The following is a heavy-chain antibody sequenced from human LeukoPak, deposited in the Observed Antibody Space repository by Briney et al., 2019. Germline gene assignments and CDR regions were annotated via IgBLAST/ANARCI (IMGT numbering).Heavy chain of an antibody. CDR3: AKDISKVVPAAMIDY. J-gene: IGHJ4*02. CDR1: GFTFDDYT. D-gene: IGHD2-2*01. CDR2: ISWDGGST. Sequence: PGRSLRLSCAASGFTFDDYTMHWVSHAPGKGLEWVSLISWDGGSTYYADSVKGRFTISRANSKNSLYLQMNSLRTEDTALYYCAKDISKVVPAAMIDYWGQGTLVTVSS. V-gene: IGHV3-43*01.